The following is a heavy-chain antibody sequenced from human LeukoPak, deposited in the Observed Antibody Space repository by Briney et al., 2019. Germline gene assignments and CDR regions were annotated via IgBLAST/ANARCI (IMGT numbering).Heavy chain of an antibody. CDR3: ASPKTEDAAGDFDY. D-gene: IGHD6-13*01. J-gene: IGHJ4*02. V-gene: IGHV1-69*05. CDR2: IIPIFGTA. CDR1: GGTFSSYA. Sequence: GSSVKVSCKASGGTFSSYAISWVRQAPGQGLEWMGRIIPIFGTANYAQKFQGRVTITTDESTSPACMELCSLRSEDTSVYYWASPKTEDAAGDFDYWGQGTLVTVSS.